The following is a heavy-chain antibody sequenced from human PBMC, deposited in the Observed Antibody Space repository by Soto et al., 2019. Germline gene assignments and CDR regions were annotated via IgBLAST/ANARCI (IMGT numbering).Heavy chain of an antibody. J-gene: IGHJ3*02. Sequence: ASVKVSCKASGYTFTSYDINWVRQATGQGLEWLGWMNPNSGNTGYAQKFQGRVTMTRNTSISTAYMELRSLRSDDTAVYYCARDLENCISTSCYYVVAFDIWGQGTMVNVS. CDR3: ARDLENCISTSCYYVVAFDI. D-gene: IGHD2-2*01. CDR2: MNPNSGNT. CDR1: GYTFTSYD. V-gene: IGHV1-8*01.